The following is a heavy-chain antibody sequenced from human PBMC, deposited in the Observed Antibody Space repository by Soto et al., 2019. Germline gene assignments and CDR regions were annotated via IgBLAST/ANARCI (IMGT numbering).Heavy chain of an antibody. D-gene: IGHD3-16*01. CDR3: SREGRINTSDLDY. CDR1: GASISSDGYY. CDR2: IFYSGTI. J-gene: IGHJ4*02. V-gene: IGHV4-31*03. Sequence: VQLQESGPRLVKPSQTLSLTCTVSGASISSDGYYWSWIRHHPGKGLEWIGYIFYSGTIYYNPSLKSRVTISVDSSKKQFSLRLTSVTAADTAVYYCSREGRINTSDLDYWGQGTLVTVSS.